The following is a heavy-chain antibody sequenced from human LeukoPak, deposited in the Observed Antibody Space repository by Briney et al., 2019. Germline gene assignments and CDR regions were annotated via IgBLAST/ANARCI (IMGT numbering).Heavy chain of an antibody. CDR2: ISAYNGNT. V-gene: IGHV1-18*01. Sequence: GASVKVSCKASGYTFTSYGISWVRQAPGQGLEWMGWISAYNGNTNYAQKLQGRVTMTTDTSTSTAYMELRSLRSDDTAVYYCARDNRPYYYDSSAHFDYWGQGTLVTVSS. CDR1: GYTFTSYG. J-gene: IGHJ4*02. CDR3: ARDNRPYYYDSSAHFDY. D-gene: IGHD3-22*01.